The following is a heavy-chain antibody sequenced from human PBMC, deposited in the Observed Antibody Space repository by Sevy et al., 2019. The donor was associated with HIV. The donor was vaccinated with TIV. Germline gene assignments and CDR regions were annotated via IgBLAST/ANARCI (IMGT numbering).Heavy chain of an antibody. J-gene: IGHJ4*02. CDR3: ARDMRDYVWGSYPIDY. V-gene: IGHV3-21*01. CDR2: ISSSSSYI. CDR1: GFTFSSYS. Sequence: GGSLRLSCAASGFTFSSYSMNWVRRAPGKGLEWVSSISSSSSYIYYADSVKDRFTISRDNAKNSLYLQMNSLRAEDTAVYYCARDMRDYVWGSYPIDYWGQGTLVTVSS. D-gene: IGHD3-16*01.